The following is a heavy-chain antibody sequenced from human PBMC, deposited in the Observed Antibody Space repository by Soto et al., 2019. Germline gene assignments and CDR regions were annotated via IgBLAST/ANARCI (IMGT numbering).Heavy chain of an antibody. D-gene: IGHD6-13*01. J-gene: IGHJ5*02. V-gene: IGHV1-18*01. Sequence: ASVKVSCKASGYTFTSYGISWVRQAPGQGLEWMGWISAYNGNTNYAQKLQGRVTMTTDTSASTAYMELRSLRSDDTAVYYCARDPLIAAAGTWISWFDPWGQGTLVTVSS. CDR1: GYTFTSYG. CDR3: ARDPLIAAAGTWISWFDP. CDR2: ISAYNGNT.